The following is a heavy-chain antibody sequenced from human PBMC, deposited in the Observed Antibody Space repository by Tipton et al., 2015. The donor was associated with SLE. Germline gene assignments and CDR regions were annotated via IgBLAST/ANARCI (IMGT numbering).Heavy chain of an antibody. Sequence: TLSLTCTVSGGSISSYYWSWIRQPAGGGLEWIGRIYTNENTNYNPSLKSRVTMSVDTSKDQFSLRLTSVTAADTAVYYCVVCSPSSCSYFDYWGQGRLVTVSS. J-gene: IGHJ4*02. D-gene: IGHD2-2*01. CDR1: GGSISSYY. CDR2: IYTNENT. CDR3: VVCSPSSCSYFDY. V-gene: IGHV4-4*07.